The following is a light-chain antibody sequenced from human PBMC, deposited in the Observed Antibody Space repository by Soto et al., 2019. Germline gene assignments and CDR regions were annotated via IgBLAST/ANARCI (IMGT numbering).Light chain of an antibody. J-gene: IGKJ1*01. V-gene: IGKV1-5*01. CDR1: QSISSW. Sequence: DIQMTQSPSILSAIVGDRVTITCRASQSISSWLAWYQHKPGKXPXXLIYDASNLESGVPSRFSGSGSGKDSPLTISRLEPEDFAVYYCQHYGSSGTFGQGTKVDIK. CDR3: QHYGSSGT. CDR2: DAS.